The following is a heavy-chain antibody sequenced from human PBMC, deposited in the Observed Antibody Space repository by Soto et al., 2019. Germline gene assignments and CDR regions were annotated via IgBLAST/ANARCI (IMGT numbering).Heavy chain of an antibody. CDR3: ARGPALRLWGSGGSCYEYYFDY. Sequence: ASVKVSCKASGYTFTSYGISWVRQAPGQGLEWMGWISAYNGNTNYAQKLQGRVTMTTDTSTSTAYMELRSLRSDDTAVYYCARGPALRLWGSGGSCYEYYFDYWGQGTLVTVSS. D-gene: IGHD2-15*01. J-gene: IGHJ4*02. CDR1: GYTFTSYG. CDR2: ISAYNGNT. V-gene: IGHV1-18*01.